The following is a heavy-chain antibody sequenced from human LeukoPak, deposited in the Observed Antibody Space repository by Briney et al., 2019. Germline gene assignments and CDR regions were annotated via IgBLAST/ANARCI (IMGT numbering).Heavy chain of an antibody. CDR1: GCTFINYG. CDR3: ARGGTHSSGWYDY. J-gene: IGHJ4*02. Sequence: SVKVSCKASGCTFINYGMSWLRQAPGQGLEWMGGIIPIFGTANYAQKFQGRVTITADESTSTAYMELSSLRSEDTAVYYCARGGTHSSGWYDYWGQGTLVTVSS. D-gene: IGHD6-19*01. CDR2: IIPIFGTA. V-gene: IGHV1-69*13.